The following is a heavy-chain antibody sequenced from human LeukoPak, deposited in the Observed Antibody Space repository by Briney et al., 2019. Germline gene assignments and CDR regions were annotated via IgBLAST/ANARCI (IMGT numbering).Heavy chain of an antibody. D-gene: IGHD2-15*01. J-gene: IGHJ4*02. CDR3: ARDGTYCNGGNCYSMFDY. CDR1: DGSFSGYY. V-gene: IGHV4-34*01. Sequence: SETLSLTCAVYDGSFSGYYWSRIRQPPGKGLEWIGEISHSGSTNYNPSLKSRVTISVDTSKNQFSLNLSSVSAADTAVYYCARDGTYCNGGNCYSMFDYWGQGTLVTVSS. CDR2: ISHSGST.